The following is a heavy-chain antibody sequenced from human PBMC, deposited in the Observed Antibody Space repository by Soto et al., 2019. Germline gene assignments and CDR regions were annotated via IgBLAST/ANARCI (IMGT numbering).Heavy chain of an antibody. CDR2: INAGNGNT. D-gene: IGHD3-22*01. J-gene: IGHJ4*02. CDR1: GYTFTSYA. CDR3: ARGSGYFYWDDY. Sequence: QVQLVQSGAEEKKPGASVKVSCKASGYTFTSYAMHWVRQAPGQRLEWMGWINAGNGNTKYSQKFQGRVTITRDTSACTDYMELSSLRSEDTAVYYCARGSGYFYWDDYWGQGTLVTVSS. V-gene: IGHV1-3*05.